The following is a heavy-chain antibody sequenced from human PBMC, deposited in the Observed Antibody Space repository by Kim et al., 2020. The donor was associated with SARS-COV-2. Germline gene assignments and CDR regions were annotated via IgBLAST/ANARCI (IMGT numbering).Heavy chain of an antibody. Sequence: GGSLRLSCAASGFTFSTFAMSWVRQAPGKGLEWVSAISGNGDTTYYADSVRGRHTISRDNSKNTLYLQMNSLRAEDTALYYCAVPGSRGYPAPFDFWGQGTLVTVSS. CDR3: AVPGSRGYPAPFDF. D-gene: IGHD3-10*01. J-gene: IGHJ4*02. V-gene: IGHV3-23*01. CDR1: GFTFSTFA. CDR2: ISGNGDTT.